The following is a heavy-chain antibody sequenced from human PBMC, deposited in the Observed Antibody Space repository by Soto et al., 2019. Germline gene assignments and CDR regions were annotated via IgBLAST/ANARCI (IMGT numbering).Heavy chain of an antibody. CDR3: ARGLIYDFWSGYFPFDY. CDR2: MNPNSGNT. J-gene: IGHJ4*02. Sequence: QGLEWMGWMNPNSGNTGYAQKFQGRVTMTRNTSISTAYMELSSLRSEDTAVYYCARGLIYDFWSGYFPFDYWGQGTLVTVSS. D-gene: IGHD3-3*01. V-gene: IGHV1-8*01.